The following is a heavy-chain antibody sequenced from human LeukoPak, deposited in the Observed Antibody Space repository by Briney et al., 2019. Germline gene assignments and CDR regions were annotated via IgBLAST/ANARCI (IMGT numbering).Heavy chain of an antibody. D-gene: IGHD3/OR15-3a*01. CDR3: AGKDYYFGY. Sequence: GGSLRLSCAASGFTFRTYWMSWVRQAPGKGLEWVAVISYDGSNKYYADSVKGRFTISRDNSKNTLYLQMNSLRAEDTAVYYCAGKDYYFGYWGQGTLVTVSS. J-gene: IGHJ4*02. V-gene: IGHV3-30*03. CDR2: ISYDGSNK. CDR1: GFTFRTYW.